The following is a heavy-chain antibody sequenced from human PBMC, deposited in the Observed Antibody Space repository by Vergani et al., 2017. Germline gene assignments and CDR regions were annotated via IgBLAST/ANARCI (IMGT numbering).Heavy chain of an antibody. Sequence: QVQLQESGPGLVKPSETLSLTCIVSGGSISSYYWSWIRQLPGKGLEWIGYIYYSGSTYYNPSLKSRVTISVDTSKNQFSLKLSSVTAADTAVYYCARDIAARGYWYFDLWGRGTLVTVSS. CDR1: GGSISSYY. V-gene: IGHV4-59*12. D-gene: IGHD6-6*01. CDR3: ARDIAARGYWYFDL. J-gene: IGHJ2*01. CDR2: IYYSGST.